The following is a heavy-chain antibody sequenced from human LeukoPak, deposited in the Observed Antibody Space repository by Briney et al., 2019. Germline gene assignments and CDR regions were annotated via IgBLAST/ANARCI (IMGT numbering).Heavy chain of an antibody. CDR1: GFTFTNAW. J-gene: IGHJ4*02. CDR3: TTDLGTYYHGSQRLIPIDY. Sequence: GGSLRLSCVDSGFTFTNAWMSWVRQAPGKGLEWIGRIKSKTDGETTNYAEPVRDRFTISRDDSKSAVYLQMNSLKIEDTAVYYCTTDLGTYYHGSQRLIPIDYWGQGTLVTVSS. V-gene: IGHV3-15*01. CDR2: IKSKTDGETT. D-gene: IGHD3-10*01.